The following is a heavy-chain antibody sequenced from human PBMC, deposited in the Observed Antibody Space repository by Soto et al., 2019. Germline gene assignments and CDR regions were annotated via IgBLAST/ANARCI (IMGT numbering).Heavy chain of an antibody. J-gene: IGHJ4*02. CDR1: GFTFSSYS. V-gene: IGHV3-21*01. CDR3: ARVPPLRITAAGPGHY. Sequence: EVQLVESGGGLVKPGGSLRLSCAASGFTFSSYSMNWVRQAPGKGLEWVSAISGSSSNTYYADSVKGRFTISRDNAKNSLYLQMSCLRVEDTPVYYCARVPPLRITAAGPGHYWGQGTLVTVSS. D-gene: IGHD6-13*01. CDR2: ISGSSSNT.